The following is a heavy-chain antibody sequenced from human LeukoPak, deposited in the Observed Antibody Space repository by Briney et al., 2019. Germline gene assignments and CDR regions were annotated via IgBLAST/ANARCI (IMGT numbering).Heavy chain of an antibody. CDR1: GFTFSSYE. CDR2: ISSSGSTI. D-gene: IGHD3-10*01. J-gene: IGHJ5*02. CDR3: ARGNYGSGFDP. V-gene: IGHV3-48*03. Sequence: GGSLRLSCAASGFTFSSYEMNWVRQAPGKGLEWVSYISSSGSTIYYADSVKGRFTISRDNAKNSLYLQMNSLRAEDTAVYYWARGNYGSGFDPWGQGTLVTVSS.